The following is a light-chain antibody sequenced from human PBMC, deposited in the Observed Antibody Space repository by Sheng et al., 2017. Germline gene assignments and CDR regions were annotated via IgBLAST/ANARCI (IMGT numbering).Light chain of an antibody. V-gene: IGKV3-15*01. Sequence: IVMTQSPATLSVSPGERATLSCRTSQSISSNLAWYQQKPGQAPRLLIYGASTRAAGIPARFSGSGSGTEFTLTIASLQSEDFAVYYCQQYNSYSSFTFGPGTKVDIK. CDR2: GAS. CDR1: QSISSN. CDR3: QQYNSYSSFT. J-gene: IGKJ3*01.